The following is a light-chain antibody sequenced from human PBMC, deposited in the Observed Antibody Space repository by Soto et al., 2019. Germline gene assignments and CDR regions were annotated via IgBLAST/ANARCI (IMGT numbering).Light chain of an antibody. CDR1: QSITIW. Sequence: DIQMTRSPSTLSASVGDSVTITCRASQSITIWLAWYQPKPGKAPNLLIYDASTLESGVPSRFSGSGSGTEFTLAIRSLKPDDFATYYCQQYDNYRAFGQGTKLDIK. J-gene: IGKJ1*01. V-gene: IGKV1-5*01. CDR3: QQYDNYRA. CDR2: DAS.